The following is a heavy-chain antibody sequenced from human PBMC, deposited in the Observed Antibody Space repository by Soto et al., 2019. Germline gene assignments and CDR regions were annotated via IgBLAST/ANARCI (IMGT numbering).Heavy chain of an antibody. Sequence: AGGSLRLSCAASGFTFSSYWMSWVRQAPGKGLEWVANIKQDGSEKYYVDSVKGRFTISRDNAKNSLYLQMNSLRAEDTAVYYCARDHYGDYPIYYYYYGMDVWGQGTTVTVSS. CDR2: IKQDGSEK. CDR3: ARDHYGDYPIYYYYYGMDV. J-gene: IGHJ6*02. D-gene: IGHD4-17*01. V-gene: IGHV3-7*03. CDR1: GFTFSSYW.